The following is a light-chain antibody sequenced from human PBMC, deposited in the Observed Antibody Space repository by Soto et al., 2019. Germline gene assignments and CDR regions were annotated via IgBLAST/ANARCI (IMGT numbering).Light chain of an antibody. Sequence: EIVLTQSPATLSLSPGERATLSCRASQGVSSYLAWYQQKPGQAPRLLIYDASNRATGIPARFSGSGPGTDFTLTISSLQPDDFATYYCQQYHAYWTFGQGTKVDIK. J-gene: IGKJ1*01. CDR1: QGVSSY. V-gene: IGKV3D-11*01. CDR3: QQYHAYWT. CDR2: DAS.